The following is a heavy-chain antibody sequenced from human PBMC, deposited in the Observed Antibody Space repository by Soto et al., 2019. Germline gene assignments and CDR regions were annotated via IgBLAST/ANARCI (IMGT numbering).Heavy chain of an antibody. CDR3: ARVVWGYSGYDYYFDY. D-gene: IGHD5-12*01. J-gene: IGHJ4*02. CDR2: IGSACDT. Sequence: GSLRLSCXASGFTFSTYDMHWVLPTTLKGLEWVSAIGSACDTSYPASVKGRFTISRENAKNSLYLQMNSLRAGDTAVYYCARVVWGYSGYDYYFDYWGQGTLVTVSS. V-gene: IGHV3-13*01. CDR1: GFTFSTYD.